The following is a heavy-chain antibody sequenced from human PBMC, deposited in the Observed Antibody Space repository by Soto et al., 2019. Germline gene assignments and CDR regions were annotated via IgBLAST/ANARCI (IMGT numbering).Heavy chain of an antibody. CDR3: ARVRLRYSSYGMDV. CDR2: INSDGSST. CDR1: GDSFSSYW. V-gene: IGHV3-74*01. J-gene: IGHJ6*02. D-gene: IGHD5-12*01. Sequence: GGTLKLSCAASGDSFSSYWMPWVRHAPAKGMVWVSRINSDGSSTSYADSVKGRFTISRDNAKNTLYLQMNSLRAEDTAVYYCARVRLRYSSYGMDVWGQGIFVTVS.